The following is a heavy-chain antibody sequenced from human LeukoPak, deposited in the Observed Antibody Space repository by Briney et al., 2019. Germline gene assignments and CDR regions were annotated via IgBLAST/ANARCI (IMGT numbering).Heavy chain of an antibody. CDR1: GFTFSSYW. J-gene: IGHJ6*03. D-gene: IGHD5-18*01. CDR2: IKQDGSEK. CDR3: ARETVDTAMATGSGPYYYYYYMDV. Sequence: GGSLRLSCAASGFTFSSYWMSWVRQAPGKGLEWVTNIKQDGSEKYYVDSVKGRFTISRDNAKNSLYLQMNSLRAEDTAVYYCARETVDTAMATGSGPYYYYYYMDVWGKGTTVTVSS. V-gene: IGHV3-7*01.